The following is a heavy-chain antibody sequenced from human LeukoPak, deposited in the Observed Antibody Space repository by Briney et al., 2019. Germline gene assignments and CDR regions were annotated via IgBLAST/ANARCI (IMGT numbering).Heavy chain of an antibody. D-gene: IGHD2-2*01. CDR1: GFTFSSYA. CDR2: IKQDGSEK. Sequence: PGGSLRLSCAASGFTFSSYAMSWVRQAPGKGLEWVANIKQDGSEKYYVDSVKGRFTISRDNAKNSLYLQMNSLRAEDTAVYYCARPVVPADPGDAFDIWGQGTMVTVSS. J-gene: IGHJ3*02. V-gene: IGHV3-7*01. CDR3: ARPVVPADPGDAFDI.